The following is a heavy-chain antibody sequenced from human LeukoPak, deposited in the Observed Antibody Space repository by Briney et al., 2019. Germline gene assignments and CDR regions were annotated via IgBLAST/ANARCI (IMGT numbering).Heavy chain of an antibody. J-gene: IGHJ3*02. Sequence: GGSLRLSCAVSGFTFSGYSMNWVRQAPGRGLEWLSYISSSSSAIYYADSVQGRFTISRDNAKNSLYLQMNSLRAEDTAVYYCAARSSGGAFDIWGQGTMVTVSS. CDR2: ISSSSSAI. CDR3: AARSSGGAFDI. CDR1: GFTFSGYS. D-gene: IGHD6-19*01. V-gene: IGHV3-48*04.